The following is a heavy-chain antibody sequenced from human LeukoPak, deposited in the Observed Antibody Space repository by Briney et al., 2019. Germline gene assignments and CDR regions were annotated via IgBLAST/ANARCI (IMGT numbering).Heavy chain of an antibody. CDR1: GYTFTGYY. CDR2: INPNSGGT. J-gene: IGHJ4*02. D-gene: IGHD6-13*01. V-gene: IGHV1-2*02. CDR3: AREGSSWQIFDY. Sequence: ASVKVSCKASGYTFTGYYMHWVRQAPGQGLEWMGWINPNSGGTNYAQKFQGRVTMTRDTSISTAYMELSRLRSNDTAVYYCAREGSSWQIFDYWGQGTLVTVSS.